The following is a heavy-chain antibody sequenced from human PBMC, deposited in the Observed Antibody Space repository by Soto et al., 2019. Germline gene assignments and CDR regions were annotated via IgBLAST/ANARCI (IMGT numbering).Heavy chain of an antibody. V-gene: IGHV3-30*18. J-gene: IGHJ4*02. Sequence: PGGSLRLSCAASGFTFSSYGMHWVRQAPGKGLEWVAVISYDGSNKYYADSVKGRLTISRDNSKNTLYLQMNSLRAEDTAVYYCAKLSHNWNYEFDYWGQGTLVTVSS. CDR3: AKLSHNWNYEFDY. CDR1: GFTFSSYG. CDR2: ISYDGSNK. D-gene: IGHD1-7*01.